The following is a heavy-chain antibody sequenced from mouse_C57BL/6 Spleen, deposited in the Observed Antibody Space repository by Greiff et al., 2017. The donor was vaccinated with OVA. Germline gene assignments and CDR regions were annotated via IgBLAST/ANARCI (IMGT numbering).Heavy chain of an antibody. Sequence: EVKLLESGPGMVKPSQSLSLTCTVTGYSITSGYDWHWIRHFPGNKLEWMGYISYSGSTNYNPSLKSRISITHDTSKNHFFLKLNSVTTEDTATYYCARVDYGWFADWGQGTLVTVSA. D-gene: IGHD2-4*01. CDR2: ISYSGST. CDR1: GYSITSGYD. CDR3: ARVDYGWFAD. V-gene: IGHV3-1*01. J-gene: IGHJ3*01.